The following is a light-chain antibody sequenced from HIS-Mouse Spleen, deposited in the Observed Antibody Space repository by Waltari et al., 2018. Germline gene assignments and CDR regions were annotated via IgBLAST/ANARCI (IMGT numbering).Light chain of an antibody. V-gene: IGLV2-23*01. CDR1: SIDVGSYNL. CDR3: CSYAGSSTVV. Sequence: QSALTQPASVSGSPGQSITISRTGTSIDVGSYNLVSWYQQHPGKAPKLMIYEGSKRPSGVSNRFSGSKSGNTASLTISGLQAEDEADYYCCSYAGSSTVVFGGGTKLTVL. J-gene: IGLJ2*01. CDR2: EGS.